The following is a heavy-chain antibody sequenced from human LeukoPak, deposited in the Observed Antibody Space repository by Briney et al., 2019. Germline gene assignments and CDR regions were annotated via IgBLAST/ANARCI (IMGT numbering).Heavy chain of an antibody. CDR3: ARGPRVLWFGELLSYYYYYGMDV. D-gene: IGHD3-10*01. CDR2: INPNSGGT. CDR1: GYTFTGYY. J-gene: IGHJ6*02. Sequence: ASVKVSCKASGYTFTGYYIHWVRQAPGQGLEWMGWINPNSGGTNYAQKFQGRVTMTRDTSISTAYMELSRLRSDDTAVYYCARGPRVLWFGELLSYYYYYGMDVWGQGTTVTVSS. V-gene: IGHV1-2*02.